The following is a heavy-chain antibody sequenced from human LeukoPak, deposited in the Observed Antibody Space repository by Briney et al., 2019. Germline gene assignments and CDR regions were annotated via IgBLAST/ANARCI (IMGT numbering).Heavy chain of an antibody. V-gene: IGHV3-23*01. CDR2: ISGSGGNT. CDR1: GFTFSSYA. J-gene: IGHJ1*01. CDR3: ANLPSPPPPQH. Sequence: PGGSLRLSRAASGFTFSSYAMSWVRQAPGKGLEWVSGISGSGGNTYYADSVKGRFTISRDNSRNTLYLQMNSLRADDTAVYYCANLPSPPPPQHWGQGTLVTVSS.